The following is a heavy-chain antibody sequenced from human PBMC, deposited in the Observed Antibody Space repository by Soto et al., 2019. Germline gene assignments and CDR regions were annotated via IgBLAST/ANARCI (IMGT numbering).Heavy chain of an antibody. CDR1: GLTFRSYC. J-gene: IGHJ5*02. CDR3: VRDMLFSRLDA. CDR2: INNDGSVA. D-gene: IGHD2-8*01. Sequence: EVQLVESGGGLVQPGESLRLSCAASGLTFRSYCMHWVRQAPGKGLVWVSRINNDGSVAMYVDSVKGRFTISRDNAKNTLFLHMNSLRADGTAVYYCVRDMLFSRLDAWGQGTLVTVSS. V-gene: IGHV3-74*03.